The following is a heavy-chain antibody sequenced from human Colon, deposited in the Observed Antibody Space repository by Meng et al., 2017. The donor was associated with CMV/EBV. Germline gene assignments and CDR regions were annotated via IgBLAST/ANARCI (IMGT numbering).Heavy chain of an antibody. CDR1: GFSFDDYA. D-gene: IGHD6-25*01. V-gene: IGHV3-9*01. J-gene: IGHJ4*02. Sequence: SLKISCEGSGFSFDDYAMYWVRHAPGKGLEWVSSISWNGVTISYAESVKGRFTISRDNAKNSLYLQMNSLRVEDTAFYYCVKDLRSGATRDFDSWGQGTLVTVS. CDR3: VKDLRSGATRDFDS. CDR2: ISWNGVTI.